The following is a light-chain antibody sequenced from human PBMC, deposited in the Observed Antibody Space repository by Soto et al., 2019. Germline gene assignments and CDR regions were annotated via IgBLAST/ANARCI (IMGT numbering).Light chain of an antibody. CDR3: SSYTSSSTV. CDR1: SSDLGVYNY. Sequence: QSVLAQPASVSGSPGQSITISCTGTSSDLGVYNYVSWYQHHPGKAPKLMLYDVSSRPPGVSDRFSGSKSGNTASLTISGLQAEDEADYYCSSYTSSSTVFGTGTKLTVL. V-gene: IGLV2-14*01. CDR2: DVS. J-gene: IGLJ1*01.